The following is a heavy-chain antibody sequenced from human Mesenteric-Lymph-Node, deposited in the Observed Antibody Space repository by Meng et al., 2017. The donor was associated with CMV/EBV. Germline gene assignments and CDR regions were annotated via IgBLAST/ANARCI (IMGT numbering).Heavy chain of an antibody. Sequence: GESLKISCAASGFTVSSSYMSWVRQAPGKGLEWVSVIYSGGSTYYADSVKGRFTISRDNSKNTLYLQMNSLRAEDTAVYYCARDYRVGARGGMDVWGQGTTVNVSS. CDR3: ARDYRVGARGGMDV. J-gene: IGHJ6*02. CDR2: IYSGGST. V-gene: IGHV3-53*01. CDR1: GFTVSSSY. D-gene: IGHD1-26*01.